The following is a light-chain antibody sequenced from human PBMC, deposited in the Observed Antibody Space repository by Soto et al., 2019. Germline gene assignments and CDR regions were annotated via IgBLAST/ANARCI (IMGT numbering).Light chain of an antibody. CDR2: KAS. CDR3: QQYNSFSYT. J-gene: IGKJ2*01. V-gene: IGKV1-5*03. Sequence: IQMTQSPSTLSASVGDIVTFTCRASQSIGSWLAWYQQKPGKAPNLLISKASGLECGVPSRFSGSGSGTEFTLTISRLQPDDFATYYCQQYNSFSYTFGQGTKLDIK. CDR1: QSIGSW.